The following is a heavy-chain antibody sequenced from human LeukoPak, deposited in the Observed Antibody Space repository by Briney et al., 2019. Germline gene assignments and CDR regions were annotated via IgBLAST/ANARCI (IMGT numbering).Heavy chain of an antibody. D-gene: IGHD2-2*01. CDR3: ARSDCSSTSCYDLDY. J-gene: IGHJ4*02. CDR1: GGSISSYY. CDR2: IYTSGST. Sequence: PSETLSLTCSVSGGSISSYYWSWIRQPAGKGLEWIGRIYTSGSTNYNPSLKSRVTMSVDTSKNQFSLKLSSVTAADTAVYYCARSDCSSTSCYDLDYWGQGTLVTVSS. V-gene: IGHV4-4*07.